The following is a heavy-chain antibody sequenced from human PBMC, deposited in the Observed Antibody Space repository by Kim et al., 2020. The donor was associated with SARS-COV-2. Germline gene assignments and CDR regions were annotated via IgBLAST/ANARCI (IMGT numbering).Heavy chain of an antibody. Sequence: ASVKVSCKASGYTFTSYGISWVRQAPGQGLECMGWISAYNGNTNYAQKLQGRVTMTTDTSTSTAYMELRSLRSDDTAVYYCARDDGITIFGVVIYSSNPHFDYWGQGTLVTVSS. CDR1: GYTFTSYG. CDR3: ARDDGITIFGVVIYSSNPHFDY. CDR2: ISAYNGNT. J-gene: IGHJ4*02. V-gene: IGHV1-18*01. D-gene: IGHD3-3*01.